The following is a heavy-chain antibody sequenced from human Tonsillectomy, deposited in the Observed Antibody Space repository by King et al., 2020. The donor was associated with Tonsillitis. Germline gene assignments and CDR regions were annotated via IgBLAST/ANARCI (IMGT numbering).Heavy chain of an antibody. CDR3: ARDCSGGSCYLYYYGMDV. D-gene: IGHD2-15*01. Sequence: VQLVESGGGLVKPGGSLRLSCAASGFTFSSYSMNWVRQSPGKGLEWVSSISSSSSYIYYADSVKGRFAISRDNAKHSLYLQMNSLRAEDTAVYYCARDCSGGSCYLYYYGMDVWGQGTTVTVSS. CDR1: GFTFSSYS. CDR2: ISSSSSYI. V-gene: IGHV3-21*01. J-gene: IGHJ6*02.